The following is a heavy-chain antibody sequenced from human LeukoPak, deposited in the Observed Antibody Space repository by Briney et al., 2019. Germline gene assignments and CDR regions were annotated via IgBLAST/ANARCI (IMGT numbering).Heavy chain of an antibody. Sequence: SETLSLTCTVSAGSINSGGYYWSWIRQHPGKGLEWIGYIYYSGSTYYNPSLKSRVTISVDTSKNQFSLKLSSVTAADTAVYYCARDATSYYYDSSGGGFDYWGQGTLVTVSS. V-gene: IGHV4-31*03. J-gene: IGHJ4*02. CDR2: IYYSGST. CDR1: AGSINSGGYY. CDR3: ARDATSYYYDSSGGGFDY. D-gene: IGHD3-22*01.